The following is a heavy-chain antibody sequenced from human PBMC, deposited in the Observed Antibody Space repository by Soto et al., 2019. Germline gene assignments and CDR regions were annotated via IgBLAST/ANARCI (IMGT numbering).Heavy chain of an antibody. CDR3: ARRYGSAIDY. CDR2: IYYSGST. V-gene: IGHV4-61*08. D-gene: IGHD1-26*01. Sequence: SETLSLTCTVSGGSIGSGGYYWSWIRQHPGKGLEWIGYIYYSGSTNYNPSLKSRVTISVDTSKNQFSLKLSSVTAADTAVYYCARRYGSAIDYWGQGTLVTVSS. J-gene: IGHJ4*02. CDR1: GGSIGSGGYY.